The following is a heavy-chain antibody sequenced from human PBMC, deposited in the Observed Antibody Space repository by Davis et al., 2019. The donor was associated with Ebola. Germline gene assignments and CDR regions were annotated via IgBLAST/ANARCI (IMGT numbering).Heavy chain of an antibody. Sequence: PSETLTLTCSASGASINRGAYYWTWIRQHPGKGREWIGHMYYSGTTWYNPSLASRLTMSATESKNQFSLKVTSVTAAYTAVYYCAREGIAALGTGGMDVWCQGTTVTVSS. CDR1: GASINRGAYY. D-gene: IGHD6-13*01. CDR3: AREGIAALGTGGMDV. CDR2: MYYSGTT. V-gene: IGHV4-31*03. J-gene: IGHJ6*02.